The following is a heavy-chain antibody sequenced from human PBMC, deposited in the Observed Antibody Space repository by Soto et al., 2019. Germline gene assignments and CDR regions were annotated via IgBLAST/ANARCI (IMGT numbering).Heavy chain of an antibody. D-gene: IGHD6-13*01. CDR2: IYYSGST. V-gene: IGHV4-59*01. CDR3: ARESAAGYYYYGMDV. CDR1: GGSIISYY. J-gene: IGHJ6*02. Sequence: SETLSLTCTVSGGSIISYYWSWIRQPTGKGLEWIGYIYYSGSTNYNPSLKSRVTISVDTSKNQFSLKLSSVTAADTAVYYCARESAAGYYYYGMDVWGQGTTVTVSS.